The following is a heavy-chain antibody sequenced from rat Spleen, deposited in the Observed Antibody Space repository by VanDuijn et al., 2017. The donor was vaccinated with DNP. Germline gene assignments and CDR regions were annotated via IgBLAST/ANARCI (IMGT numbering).Heavy chain of an antibody. D-gene: IGHD3-4*01. Sequence: EVQLVESGGDLVQPGRSLKLSCVASGFTFNNYWMTWIRQVPGKGLEWVASITSSGGSTYYPDSVKGRFTISRDNAKNTLYLQMNSLRSEDTATYYCARMTTPDYWGQGVMVTVSS. CDR3: ARMTTPDY. J-gene: IGHJ2*01. CDR2: ITSSGGST. CDR1: GFTFNNYW. V-gene: IGHV5-31*01.